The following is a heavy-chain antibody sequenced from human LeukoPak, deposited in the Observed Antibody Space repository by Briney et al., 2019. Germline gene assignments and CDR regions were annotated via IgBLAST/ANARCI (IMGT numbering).Heavy chain of an antibody. D-gene: IGHD6-19*01. J-gene: IGHJ4*02. V-gene: IGHV3-30*18. CDR1: GFIFSTYD. CDR3: AKSLDAQAVADPFDY. Sequence: PGRSLRLSCAASGFIFSTYDMHWVRQAPGKGLEWVAVVSYDGSNIYHAASVQGRFTISRDNSKNTLYLQMNSLRAEDTAVYYCAKSLDAQAVADPFDYWGQGTLVTVSS. CDR2: VSYDGSNI.